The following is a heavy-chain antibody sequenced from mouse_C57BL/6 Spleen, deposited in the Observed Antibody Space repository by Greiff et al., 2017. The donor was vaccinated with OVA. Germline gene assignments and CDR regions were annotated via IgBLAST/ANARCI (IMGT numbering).Heavy chain of an antibody. CDR2: IWSGGST. CDR3: ASDYYAPGDWYFDV. V-gene: IGHV2-2*01. CDR1: GFSLTSYG. D-gene: IGHD1-1*01. J-gene: IGHJ1*03. Sequence: QVQLKESGPGLVQPSQSLSITCTVSGFSLTSYGVHWVRQSPGKGLEWLGVIWSGGSTDYNAAFISRLSISKDNSKSQVFFKMNSLQADDTAIYYCASDYYAPGDWYFDVWGTGTTVTVSS.